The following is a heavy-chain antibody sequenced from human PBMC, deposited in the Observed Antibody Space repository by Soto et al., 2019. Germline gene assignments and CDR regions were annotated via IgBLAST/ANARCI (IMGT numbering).Heavy chain of an antibody. V-gene: IGHV1-18*01. Sequence: ASVKVSCKASGGTFSSYAISWVRQAPGQGLEWMGWISAYNGTTNYAQKLQGRVTMTTDTSTSTAYMELRSLRSDDTAVYYCARRYGSCFDYWGQGTLVTVSS. CDR3: ARRYGSCFDY. CDR2: ISAYNGTT. J-gene: IGHJ4*02. D-gene: IGHD5-18*01. CDR1: GGTFSSYA.